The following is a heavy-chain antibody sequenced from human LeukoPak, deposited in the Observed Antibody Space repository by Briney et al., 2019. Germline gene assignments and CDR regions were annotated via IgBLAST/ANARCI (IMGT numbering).Heavy chain of an antibody. CDR1: GGSIRSYY. J-gene: IGHJ4*02. CDR3: ATGAGRPNDY. V-gene: IGHV4-59*01. CDR2: IYYSGST. D-gene: IGHD3-10*01. Sequence: PSETLSLTCTVSGGSIRSYYWSWIRQPPGKGLEWIGYIYYSGSTNYSPSLKSRVTISVDTSKNQFSLKLSSVTAADTAVYYCATGAGRPNDYWGQGTLVTISS.